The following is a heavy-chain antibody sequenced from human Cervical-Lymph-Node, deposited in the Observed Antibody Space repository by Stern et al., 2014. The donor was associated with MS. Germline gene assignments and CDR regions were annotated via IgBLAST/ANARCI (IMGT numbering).Heavy chain of an antibody. V-gene: IGHV1-2*02. CDR1: GYIFTDYY. CDR3: TREGRRHADHHHDS. Sequence: QVQLVESGPEMKKPGASVKVSCKASGYIFTDYYIHWVRQAPGQGLEWMGWINPNTGGPIYSRRFQGRVTMTLDMSITTAYLELSSLRSDDTAVYYCTREGRRHADHHHDSWGQGTLVTVSS. D-gene: IGHD2-15*01. J-gene: IGHJ4*02. CDR2: INPNTGGP.